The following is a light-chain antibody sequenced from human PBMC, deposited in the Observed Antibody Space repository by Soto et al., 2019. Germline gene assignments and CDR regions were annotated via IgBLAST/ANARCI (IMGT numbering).Light chain of an antibody. Sequence: QSVRTLPASVSESPGQSITISCAGTSSDVGGYNHVPWYQQHADKAPKLLIHEVSNRPSGVSNRFSGSKSGNTASLTISGLQAEDEADYYCTSYTSMSTHVFGSGTKV. V-gene: IGLV2-14*01. J-gene: IGLJ1*01. CDR1: SSDVGGYNH. CDR3: TSYTSMSTHV. CDR2: EVS.